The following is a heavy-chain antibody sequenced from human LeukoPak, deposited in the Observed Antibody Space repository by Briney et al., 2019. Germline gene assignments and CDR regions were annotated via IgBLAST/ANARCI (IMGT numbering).Heavy chain of an antibody. V-gene: IGHV3-15*01. CDR1: GFTFSNAW. CDR3: TTDSPYYYYGMDV. J-gene: IGHJ6*04. CDR2: IKSKTDGGTT. Sequence: PGGSLRLSCAASGFTFSNAWMSWVRQAPGKGLEWVGRIKSKTDGGTTDYAAPVKGRFTISRGDSKNTLYLQMNSLKTEDTAVYYCTTDSPYYYYGMDVWGKGTTVTVSS.